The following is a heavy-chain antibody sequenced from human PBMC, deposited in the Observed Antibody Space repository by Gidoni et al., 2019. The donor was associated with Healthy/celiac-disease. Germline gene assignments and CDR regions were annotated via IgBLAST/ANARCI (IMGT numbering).Heavy chain of an antibody. J-gene: IGHJ4*02. V-gene: IGHV3-21*01. CDR3: ARDKSRGQWLVGRYFDY. Sequence: EVQLVESGGGLVKPGGSLRLSCAAPGFPFRRYSMNWVRQAPGKGLDWVSSISSSSSYIYYADSVKGRFTISRDNAKNSLYLQMNSLRAEDTAVYYCARDKSRGQWLVGRYFDYWGQGTLVTVSS. CDR2: ISSSSSYI. D-gene: IGHD6-19*01. CDR1: GFPFRRYS.